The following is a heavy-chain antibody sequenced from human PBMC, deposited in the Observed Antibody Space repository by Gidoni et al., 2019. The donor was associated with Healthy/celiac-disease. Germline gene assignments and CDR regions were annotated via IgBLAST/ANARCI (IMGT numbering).Heavy chain of an antibody. J-gene: IGHJ6*02. V-gene: IGHV3-66*01. CDR1: GFHFISNY. D-gene: IGHD3-16*01. CDR2: IYSGGST. Sequence: EVQLVESGGGLVQPGGSLRLSCAASGFHFISNYMSWVRQAPGKGLEWVSVIYSGGSTYYADSVKGRFTISRDNSKNTLYLQMNSLRAEDTAVYYCARVIIMITFGGVEGMDVWGQGTTVTVSS. CDR3: ARVIIMITFGGVEGMDV.